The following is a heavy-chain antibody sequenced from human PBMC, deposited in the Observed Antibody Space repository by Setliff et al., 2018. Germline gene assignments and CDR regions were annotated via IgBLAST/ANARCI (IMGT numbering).Heavy chain of an antibody. CDR3: AKEYSSTWVKAWFDP. D-gene: IGHD6-13*01. CDR1: GFTFSSYA. Sequence: GGSLRLSCAASGFTFSSYAMSWVRQAPGKGLEWASAISGSGGSTYYADSVKGRFTISRDNSKNTLYLQMNSLRAEDTAVYYCAKEYSSTWVKAWFDPWGQGTLVTVSS. CDR2: ISGSGGST. V-gene: IGHV3-23*01. J-gene: IGHJ5*02.